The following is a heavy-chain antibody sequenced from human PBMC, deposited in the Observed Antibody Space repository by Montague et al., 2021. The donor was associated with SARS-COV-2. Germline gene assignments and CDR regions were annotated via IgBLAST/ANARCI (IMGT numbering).Heavy chain of an antibody. Sequence: PALVKPTQTLTLTCTFSGFSLTTRTVGVGWIRQPPGKALEWLALIYSHDDKRYSPSLQNRLTTTKDTSKNQVVLRMTNMDPVDTATYYCAHLIRYYDIFTGIPFDYWGQGILVAVSS. CDR2: IYSHDDK. V-gene: IGHV2-5*01. D-gene: IGHD3-9*01. CDR3: AHLIRYYDIFTGIPFDY. CDR1: GFSLTTRTVG. J-gene: IGHJ4*02.